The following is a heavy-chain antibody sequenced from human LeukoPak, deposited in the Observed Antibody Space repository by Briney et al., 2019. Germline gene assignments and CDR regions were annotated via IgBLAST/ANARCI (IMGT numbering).Heavy chain of an antibody. D-gene: IGHD3-16*01. V-gene: IGHV3-21*01. CDR3: ARERPPTTFYKGVVWFDP. Sequence: PGGSLRLSCAASGFTFSSYSMNWVRQAPGKGLEWVSSISSSSSYIYYADSVKGRFTISRGNAKNSLYLQMNSLRAEDTAVYYCARERPPTTFYKGVVWFDPWGQGTLVTVSS. J-gene: IGHJ5*02. CDR2: ISSSSSYI. CDR1: GFTFSSYS.